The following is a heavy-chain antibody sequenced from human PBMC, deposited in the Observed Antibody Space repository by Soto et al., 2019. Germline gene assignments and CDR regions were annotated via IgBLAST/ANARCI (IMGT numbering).Heavy chain of an antibody. CDR3: ARDLAVALIDY. CDR1: GYTFTSYG. V-gene: IGHV1-18*01. D-gene: IGHD6-19*01. J-gene: IGHJ4*02. CDR2: ISAYNGNT. Sequence: QVQLVQAGAEVKKPGASVKVSCKASGYTFTSYGISWVRQAPGQGLEWMGWISAYNGNTKYAQKTQGRVTMTTDTSTSTAYMELRSLSSEDTAVSYCARDLAVALIDYWGQGTLVTVSS.